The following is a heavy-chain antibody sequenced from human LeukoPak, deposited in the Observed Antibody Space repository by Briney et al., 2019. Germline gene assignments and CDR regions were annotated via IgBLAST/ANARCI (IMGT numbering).Heavy chain of an antibody. V-gene: IGHV4-4*07. J-gene: IGHJ3*02. CDR2: IYISGST. CDR3: ARHTRPGHSGYENAFDI. D-gene: IGHD5-12*01. CDR1: GGSISTHC. Sequence: SETLSLTCTVSGGSISTHCWSWIRQPAGKGLEWIGRIYISGSTNYNPSLKSRVTMSVDTSKNQFSLRLSSVTAADTAVYYCARHTRPGHSGYENAFDIWGQGTMVTVSS.